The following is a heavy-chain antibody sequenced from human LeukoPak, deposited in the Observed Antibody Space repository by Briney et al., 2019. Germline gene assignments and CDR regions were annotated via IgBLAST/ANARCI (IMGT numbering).Heavy chain of an antibody. V-gene: IGHV3-21*01. J-gene: IGHJ4*02. CDR1: GFTFSSYS. D-gene: IGHD4-17*01. CDR2: ISSSGTYI. CDR3: ARLGDYGDYGRTTAPDY. Sequence: GGSLRLSCAASGFTFSSYSMNWVRQAPGKGLEWVSSISSSGTYIYFADSLKGRFTISRDNAKNSLYLQMNSLRAEDTAVYYCARLGDYGDYGRTTAPDYWGQGTLVTVSS.